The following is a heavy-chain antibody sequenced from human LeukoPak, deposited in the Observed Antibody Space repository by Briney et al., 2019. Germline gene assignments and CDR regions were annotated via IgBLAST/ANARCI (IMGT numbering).Heavy chain of an antibody. D-gene: IGHD6-6*01. CDR1: GGSISGSY. Sequence: PSETLSLTCTVSGGSISGSYWSWILQPPGKGLEWVGYIYRSGTTNYNPALKSRVTIVVDTSKNQFSLNLDSVTAADTAVYYCARHTATDYSSSSDWFGPWGQGTLVTVSS. CDR2: IYRSGTT. V-gene: IGHV4-4*09. CDR3: ARHTATDYSSSSDWFGP. J-gene: IGHJ5*02.